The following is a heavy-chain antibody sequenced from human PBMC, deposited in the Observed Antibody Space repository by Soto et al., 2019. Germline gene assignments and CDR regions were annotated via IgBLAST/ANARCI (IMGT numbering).Heavy chain of an antibody. CDR3: ARQYCSGGSCYREFDY. CDR2: ISAYNGNT. CDR1: GYTFTSYG. D-gene: IGHD2-15*01. V-gene: IGHV1-18*01. J-gene: IGHJ4*02. Sequence: ASVKVSCKASGYTFTSYGISWVRQAPGQGLEWMGWISAYNGNTNYAQKLQGRVTMTTDTSTSTAYMELRGLRSDDTAVYYCARQYCSGGSCYREFDYWGQGTLVTVSS.